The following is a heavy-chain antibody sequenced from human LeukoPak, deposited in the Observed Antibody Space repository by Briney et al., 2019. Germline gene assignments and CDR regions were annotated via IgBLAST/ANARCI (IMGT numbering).Heavy chain of an antibody. Sequence: GGSLRLSCAASGFTFSSYGMYWVRQAPGKGLEWVAFTRYDGSNKYYADSVKGRFTISRDNSKNTLYLQMNSLKIEDTAVYFCAWDGSGYYTLHYWGQGTLVTVSS. D-gene: IGHD3-22*01. V-gene: IGHV3-30*02. CDR3: AWDGSGYYTLHY. CDR1: GFTFSSYG. CDR2: TRYDGSNK. J-gene: IGHJ4*02.